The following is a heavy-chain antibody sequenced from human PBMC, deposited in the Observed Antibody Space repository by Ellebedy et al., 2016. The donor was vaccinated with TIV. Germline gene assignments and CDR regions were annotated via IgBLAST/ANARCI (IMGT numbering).Heavy chain of an antibody. CDR1: GSSISSNNW. CDR3: AREGSGYSRPMTKYHWFDP. V-gene: IGHV4-4*02. CDR2: IYPTGST. D-gene: IGHD6-13*01. J-gene: IGHJ5*02. Sequence: SETLSLTCAVSGSSISSNNWSSWGRQPPGKGLKWEGEIYPTGSTNYNSSLKSRVTLSLDKSKSQFYVRLSSVTAADTAVYHCAREGSGYSRPMTKYHWFDPWGQGTLVTVSS.